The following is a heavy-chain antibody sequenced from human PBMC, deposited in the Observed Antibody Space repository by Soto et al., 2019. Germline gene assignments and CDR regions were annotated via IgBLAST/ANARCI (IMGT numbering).Heavy chain of an antibody. CDR3: ANSRGGTFLGYHGMDI. V-gene: IGHV1-69*01. Sequence: QVQLVQSGPEVKKTGTSVKVSCKASGGTFSSRAISWVRQAPGQGLEWMGGIIPVFGRVNYAEKFQDRVTMTGDESTGTVYMELSSLRSEDTALYYCANSRGGTFLGYHGMDIWGQGTTVSVSS. J-gene: IGHJ6*02. CDR1: GGTFSSRA. D-gene: IGHD3-16*01. CDR2: IIPVFGRV.